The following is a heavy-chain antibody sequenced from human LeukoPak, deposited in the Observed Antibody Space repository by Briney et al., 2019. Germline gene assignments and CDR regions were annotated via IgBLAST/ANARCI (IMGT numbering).Heavy chain of an antibody. D-gene: IGHD3-22*01. J-gene: IGHJ3*02. CDR3: ASIYYDSSGYSGSVRENDAFDI. V-gene: IGHV3-23*01. CDR1: GFTFSSYA. Sequence: PGGSLRLSCAASGFTFSSYAMSWVRQAPGKGLEWVSGFSVSDGITYYADSVKGRFTISRDNSKNTLYLQMNSLRAEDTAVYYCASIYYDSSGYSGSVRENDAFDIWGQGTMVTVSS. CDR2: FSVSDGIT.